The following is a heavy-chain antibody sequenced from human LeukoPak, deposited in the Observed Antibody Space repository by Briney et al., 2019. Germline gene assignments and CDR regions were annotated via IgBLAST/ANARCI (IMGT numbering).Heavy chain of an antibody. CDR3: ARHATTGIAAAGTEYFQH. J-gene: IGHJ1*01. D-gene: IGHD6-13*01. V-gene: IGHV4-39*01. CDR2: IYYSGST. CDR1: GFTFSDHY. Sequence: GSLRLSCAASGFTFSDHYMDWVRQAPGKGLEWIGSIYYSGSTYYNPSLKSRVTISVDTSKNQFSLKLSSVTAADTAVYYCARHATTGIAAAGTEYFQHWGQGTLVTVSS.